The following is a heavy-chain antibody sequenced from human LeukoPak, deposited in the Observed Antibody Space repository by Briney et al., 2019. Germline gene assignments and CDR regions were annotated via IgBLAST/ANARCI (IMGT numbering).Heavy chain of an antibody. CDR1: GGSISSSSYY. CDR3: ARHVGVVPAAMGAFDP. CDR2: IYYSGST. J-gene: IGHJ5*02. V-gene: IGHV4-39*01. D-gene: IGHD2-2*01. Sequence: SETLSLTCTVSGGSISSSSYYWGWIRQPPGKELEWIGSIYYSGSTYYNPSLKSRVTISVDTSKNQFSLKLSSVTAADTAVYYCARHVGVVPAAMGAFDPWGQGTLVTVSS.